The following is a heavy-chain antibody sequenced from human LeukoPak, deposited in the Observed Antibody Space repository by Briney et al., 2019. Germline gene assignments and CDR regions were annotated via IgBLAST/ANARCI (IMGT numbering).Heavy chain of an antibody. Sequence: SETLSLTCTVSGGSISSYYWSWIRQPPGKGLEWIGDIDYSGSTNSNPSLKSRLTISLDTSKKQFSLKLSSVTAADTAIYYCASSYFYDGNRYFDYWGQGALVTVSS. J-gene: IGHJ4*02. CDR1: GGSISSYY. D-gene: IGHD3-22*01. V-gene: IGHV4-59*08. CDR3: ASSYFYDGNRYFDY. CDR2: IDYSGST.